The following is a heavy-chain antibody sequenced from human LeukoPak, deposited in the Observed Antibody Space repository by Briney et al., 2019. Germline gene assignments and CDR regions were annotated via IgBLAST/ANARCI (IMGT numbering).Heavy chain of an antibody. D-gene: IGHD5-24*01. CDR1: GGSISSYY. Sequence: PSETPSLTCTVSGGSISSYYWSRIRQPPGKGLEWIGYIYYSGSTNYNPSLKSRVTISVDTSKNQFSLKLSSVTAADTAVYYCARHIEMATLGYWGQGTLVTVSS. V-gene: IGHV4-59*08. CDR2: IYYSGST. CDR3: ARHIEMATLGY. J-gene: IGHJ4*02.